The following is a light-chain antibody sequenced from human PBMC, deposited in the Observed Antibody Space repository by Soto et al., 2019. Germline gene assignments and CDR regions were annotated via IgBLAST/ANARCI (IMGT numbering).Light chain of an antibody. J-gene: IGKJ2*01. CDR3: QQRSNWPRT. CDR2: DAS. Sequence: EIVLTQSPATLSLSPGERATLSCRASQSVSNNLGWYQQKPGQAHRLLIYDASNRATDIPARFSGSGSGTDFTLTINSLEPEDFAVYYCQQRSNWPRTFGQGTKLEIK. CDR1: QSVSNN. V-gene: IGKV3-11*01.